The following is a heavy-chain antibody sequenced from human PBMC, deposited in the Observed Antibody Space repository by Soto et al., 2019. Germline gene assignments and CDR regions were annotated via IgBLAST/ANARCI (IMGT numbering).Heavy chain of an antibody. V-gene: IGHV1-2*02. CDR1: GYTFTGYY. D-gene: IGHD4-17*01. J-gene: IGHJ6*02. CDR3: AREGDGDGYGMDV. CDR2: INPNSGGT. Sequence: VASVKVSCKASGYTFTGYYMHWVRQAPGQGLEWMGWINPNSGGTNYAQKFQGRVTMTRDTSISTAYMELSRLRSDDTAVYYCAREGDGDGYGMDVWGQGTTVTVSS.